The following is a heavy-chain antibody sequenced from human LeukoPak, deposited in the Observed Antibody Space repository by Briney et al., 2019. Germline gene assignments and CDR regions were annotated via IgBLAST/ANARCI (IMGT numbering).Heavy chain of an antibody. V-gene: IGHV4-59*01. D-gene: IGHD6-19*01. CDR3: ASLDSSGWYYFDY. J-gene: IGHJ4*02. CDR1: GGSISSYY. Sequence: SETLSLTCTVSGGSISSYYWSWIRQPPGKGLEWIGYIYYSGSTNYNPSLKSRVTISVDTSKNQFSLKLSSVTAADTAVYYCASLDSSGWYYFDYWGQGTLVTVSS. CDR2: IYYSGST.